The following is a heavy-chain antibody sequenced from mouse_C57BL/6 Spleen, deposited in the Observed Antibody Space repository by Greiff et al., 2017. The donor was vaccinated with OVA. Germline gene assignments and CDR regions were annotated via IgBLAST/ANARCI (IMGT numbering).Heavy chain of an antibody. Sequence: EVQRVESEGGLVQPGSSMKLSCTASGFTFSDYYMAWVRQVPEKGLEWVANINYDGSSTYYLDSLKSRFIISRDNAKNILYLQMSSLKSEDTATYYCARDSNYVYAMDYWGQGTSVTVSS. CDR3: ARDSNYVYAMDY. V-gene: IGHV5-16*01. CDR1: GFTFSDYY. CDR2: INYDGSST. J-gene: IGHJ4*01. D-gene: IGHD2-5*01.